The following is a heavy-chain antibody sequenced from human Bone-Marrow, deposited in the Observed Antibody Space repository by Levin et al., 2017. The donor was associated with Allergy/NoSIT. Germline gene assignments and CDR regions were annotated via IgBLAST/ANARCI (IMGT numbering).Heavy chain of an antibody. J-gene: IGHJ3*02. CDR2: ISWNSGSI. V-gene: IGHV3-9*01. D-gene: IGHD3-22*01. CDR3: ANGARYYYDSSGFEAFDI. Sequence: GGSLRLSCAASGFTFDDYAMHWVRQAPGKGLEWVSGISWNSGSIGYADSVKGRFTISRDNAKNSLYLQMNSLRAEDTALYYCANGARYYYDSSGFEAFDIWGQGTMVTVSS. CDR1: GFTFDDYA.